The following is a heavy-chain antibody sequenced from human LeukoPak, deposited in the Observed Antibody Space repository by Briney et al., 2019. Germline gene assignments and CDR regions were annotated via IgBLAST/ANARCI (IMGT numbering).Heavy chain of an antibody. D-gene: IGHD6-13*01. V-gene: IGHV1-69*13. CDR2: IIPIFGTA. J-gene: IGHJ6*03. CDR3: ARAIEQQLVYYMDV. CDR1: GYTFTSYG. Sequence: GASVKVSCKASGYTFTSYGISWVRQAPGQGLEWMGGIIPIFGTANYAQKFQSRVTITADESTSTAYMELSSLRSGDTAVYYCARAIEQQLVYYMDVWGKGTTVTVSS.